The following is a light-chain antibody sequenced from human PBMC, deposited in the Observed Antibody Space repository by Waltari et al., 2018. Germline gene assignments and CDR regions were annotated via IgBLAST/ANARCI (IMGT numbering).Light chain of an antibody. V-gene: IGLV2-23*01. Sequence: ALTQPSSVSGSPGQSLTVSCPDSGLAPWYQQHPGKAPRLIIYDSYKRPSGVSDRFSGSQSGTTASLTISGLQAEDEGVYYCCGYGGTFTSVFGGGTKVTVL. CDR1: GL. CDR3: CGYGGTFTSV. J-gene: IGLJ2*01. CDR2: DSY.